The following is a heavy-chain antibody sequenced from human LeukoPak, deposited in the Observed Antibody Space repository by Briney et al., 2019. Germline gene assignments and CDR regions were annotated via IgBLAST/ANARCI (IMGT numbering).Heavy chain of an antibody. CDR2: IKQDGSEK. V-gene: IGHV3-7*01. J-gene: IGHJ6*03. CDR1: GFTLSTYW. Sequence: PGGSLRLSCAASGFTLSTYWMSWVRQAPGKGLEWVANIKQDGSEKYYVDSVKGRFTISRDNAKNSLYLQMNSLRVEDTAVYYCAKVRGVRGVIDYYYSYYMDVWGKGTTVTISS. CDR3: AKVRGVRGVIDYYYSYYMDV. D-gene: IGHD3-10*01.